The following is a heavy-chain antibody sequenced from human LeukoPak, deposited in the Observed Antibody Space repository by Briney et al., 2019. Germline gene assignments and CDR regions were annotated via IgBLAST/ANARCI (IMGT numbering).Heavy chain of an antibody. J-gene: IGHJ2*01. CDR1: GGSISSYY. Sequence: PSETLSLTCTVSGGSISSYYWSWIRQPAGKGLEWIGYIYYTGSTNYNPSLKSRVTISVDTSKNQFSLKLSSVTAADTAVYYCARDKAGAYWYFDLWGRGTLVTVSS. V-gene: IGHV4-59*01. D-gene: IGHD6-19*01. CDR3: ARDKAGAYWYFDL. CDR2: IYYTGST.